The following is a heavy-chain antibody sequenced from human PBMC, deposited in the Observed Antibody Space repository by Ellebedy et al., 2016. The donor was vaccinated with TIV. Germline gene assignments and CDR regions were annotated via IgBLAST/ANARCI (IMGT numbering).Heavy chain of an antibody. CDR1: GDTFTRYA. V-gene: IGHV1-3*01. J-gene: IGHJ4*02. CDR2: INAGNGNT. Sequence: AASVKVSCNAAGDTFTRYAMHWVLQAPGQRLQWMGWINAGNGNTKYSQQFQGRVTITRDTSANTAYMELSSLRSEDTAVFYCARIHRFKYFDYWGQGTLVTVSS. CDR3: ARIHRFKYFDY.